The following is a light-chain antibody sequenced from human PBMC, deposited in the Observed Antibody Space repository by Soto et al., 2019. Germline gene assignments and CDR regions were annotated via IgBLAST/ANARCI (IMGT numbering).Light chain of an antibody. CDR3: SSYAGSSNL. CDR1: SSDVGGYNY. Sequence: QSVLTQPPSASGSPGQSVTISCTGTSSDVGGYNYVSWYQQHPGKPPKLMIYEVNKRPSGVPDRFSGSKSGNTASLTVSGLQADDEADYFCSSYAGSSNLFGTGTKLTVL. CDR2: EVN. V-gene: IGLV2-8*01. J-gene: IGLJ1*01.